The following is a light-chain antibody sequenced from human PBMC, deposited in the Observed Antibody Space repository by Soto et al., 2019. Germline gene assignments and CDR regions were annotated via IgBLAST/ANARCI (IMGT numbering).Light chain of an antibody. CDR3: QSYDSSLSGWV. CDR2: GNS. Sequence: SVLTQPPSVSRAPGQRVTISCTGSSSNIGAGYDVHWYQQLPGTAPKLLIYGNSNRPSGVPDRFSGSKSGTSASLAITGLRAEDEADYYCQSYDSSLSGWVFGGGTKLTVL. V-gene: IGLV1-40*01. J-gene: IGLJ3*02. CDR1: SSNIGAGYD.